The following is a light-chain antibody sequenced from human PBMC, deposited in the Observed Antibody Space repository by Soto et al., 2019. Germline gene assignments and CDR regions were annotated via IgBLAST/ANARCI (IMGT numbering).Light chain of an antibody. V-gene: IGKV3-20*01. CDR1: QSLTTRY. Sequence: PGERATLSCRASQSLTTRYLAWYQHIPGQAPRLLIYGASSRATGTPDRFSGSGSGTDFTLTISGLEPEDFAVYYCQQYASSPETFGQGTKVEIK. CDR2: GAS. CDR3: QQYASSPET. J-gene: IGKJ1*01.